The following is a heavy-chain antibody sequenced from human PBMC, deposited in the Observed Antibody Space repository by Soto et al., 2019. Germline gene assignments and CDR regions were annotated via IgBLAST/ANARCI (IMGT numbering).Heavy chain of an antibody. Sequence: GASVKVSCKASGGTFSSYSISWVRQAPGQGLEWMGGIIPIFGTANYAQKFQGRVTITADESTSTAYMELSSLRSEDTAVYYCARPIRFYYDSSGYYGYFDYWGQGTLVTVSS. V-gene: IGHV1-69*13. CDR1: GGTFSSYS. CDR2: IIPIFGTA. J-gene: IGHJ4*02. D-gene: IGHD3-22*01. CDR3: ARPIRFYYDSSGYYGYFDY.